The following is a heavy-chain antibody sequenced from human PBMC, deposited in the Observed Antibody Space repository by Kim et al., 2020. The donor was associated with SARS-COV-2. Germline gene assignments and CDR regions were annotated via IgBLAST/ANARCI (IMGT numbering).Heavy chain of an antibody. Sequence: SVKVSCKASGGTFSSYAISWVRQAPGQGLEWMGGIIPIFGTANYAQKFQGRVTITADKSTSTAYMELSSLRSEDTAVYYCARDPNLGYCSSTSCYGPSSAYGMDVWGQGTTVTVSS. V-gene: IGHV1-69*06. CDR3: ARDPNLGYCSSTSCYGPSSAYGMDV. CDR1: GGTFSSYA. D-gene: IGHD2-2*01. J-gene: IGHJ6*02. CDR2: IIPIFGTA.